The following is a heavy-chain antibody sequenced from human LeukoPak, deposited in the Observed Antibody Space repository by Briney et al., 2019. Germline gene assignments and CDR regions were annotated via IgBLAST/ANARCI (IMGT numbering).Heavy chain of an antibody. CDR1: GFTLSNYG. CDR2: IGGSGGGT. V-gene: IGHV3-23*01. CDR3: AKRGVVIRVILVGFHKEAYYFDS. Sequence: GRTLRLSCAVSGFTLSNYGMSWVRQPPGKGLEWVAGIGGSGGGTNYADSVKGRFTISRDNPKNTLYLQMNSLRAEDTAVYFCAKRGVVIRVILVGFHKEAYYFDSWGQGALVTVSS. D-gene: IGHD3-22*01. J-gene: IGHJ4*02.